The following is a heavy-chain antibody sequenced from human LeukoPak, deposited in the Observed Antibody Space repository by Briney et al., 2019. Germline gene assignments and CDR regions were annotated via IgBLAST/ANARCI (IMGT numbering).Heavy chain of an antibody. D-gene: IGHD2-2*01. CDR3: ARVRGPYSSSGVKAAFDL. CDR1: GGSISSSSYY. Sequence: SETLSLTCTVSGGSISSSSYYWGWIRQPPGKGLEWIGSIYYSGSTYYNPSLKSRVTISVDTSKNQFSLKLNSVIVADTAVYYCARVRGPYSSSGVKAAFDLWGQGTMVTVSS. V-gene: IGHV4-39*01. CDR2: IYYSGST. J-gene: IGHJ3*01.